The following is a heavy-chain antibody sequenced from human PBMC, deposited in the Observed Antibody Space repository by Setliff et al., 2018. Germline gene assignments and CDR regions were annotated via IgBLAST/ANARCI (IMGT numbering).Heavy chain of an antibody. D-gene: IGHD6-25*01. V-gene: IGHV5-51*01. J-gene: IGHJ3*02. CDR3: ARLGAPASHDAFDI. CDR2: VFSGDSDT. CDR1: GYRFTTYW. Sequence: GESLKISCKGSGYRFTTYWIGWVRQMPGRGLEWMGIVFSGDSDTRYSPSFQGQVTMSADKSINTAYLQWSSLKASDTAMYYCARLGAPASHDAFDIWGQGTMVTVSS.